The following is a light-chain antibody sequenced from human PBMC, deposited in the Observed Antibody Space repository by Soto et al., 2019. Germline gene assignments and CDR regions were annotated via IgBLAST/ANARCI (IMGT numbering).Light chain of an antibody. CDR3: QQSYSTPRT. CDR2: AAS. CDR1: QSISSY. Sequence: IQVTQSPSSLSASAGDRVTITCRASQSISSYLNWYQQKPGKAPKLLIYAASSLQSGVPSRFSGSGSGTDFTLAISSLQPEDFATYYCQQSYSTPRTFGQGTKVAIK. J-gene: IGKJ1*01. V-gene: IGKV1-39*01.